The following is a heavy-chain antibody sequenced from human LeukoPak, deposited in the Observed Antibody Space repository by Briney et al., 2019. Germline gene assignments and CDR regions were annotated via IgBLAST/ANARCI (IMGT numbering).Heavy chain of an antibody. CDR3: ARVSRVAAPIDY. Sequence: GGSLRLSCAASGFTFSSYSMNWVRQAPGKGLEWVSSISSSSSYIYYADSVKGRFTISRDNAKNSLYLQMNSLRAEDTAVYYCARVSRVAAPIDYWGQGTLVTVSS. CDR1: GFTFSSYS. J-gene: IGHJ4*02. V-gene: IGHV3-21*01. CDR2: ISSSSSYI. D-gene: IGHD6-25*01.